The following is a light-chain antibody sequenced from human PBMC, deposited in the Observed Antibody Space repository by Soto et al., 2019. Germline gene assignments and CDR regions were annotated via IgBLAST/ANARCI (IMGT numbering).Light chain of an antibody. J-gene: IGKJ5*01. CDR2: AAS. V-gene: IGKV1-12*01. CDR1: QGISSW. Sequence: DIQMTQSPSSVSASVGDRVTITCRASQGISSWLAWYQQKPGTAPKHLIYAASSLQSRVPSRFSGSESETDLTLSISSLQREDFATYYWQQAKCLPLPFDQGTRLEI. CDR3: QQAKCLPLP.